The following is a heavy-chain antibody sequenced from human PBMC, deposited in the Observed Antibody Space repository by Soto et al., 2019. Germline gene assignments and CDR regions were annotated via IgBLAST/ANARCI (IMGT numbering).Heavy chain of an antibody. D-gene: IGHD2-15*01. J-gene: IGHJ4*02. CDR1: GFTFSSYG. CDR2: IWYDGSNK. V-gene: IGHV3-33*01. Sequence: QVQLVESGGGVVQPGRSLRLSCAASGFTFSSYGMHWVRQAPGKGLEWVAVIWYDGSNKYYADSVKGRFTISRDNSTNTLYLQMNSLRAEDTAVYYCARDGVVAATSPLQIDYWGQGTLVTVSS. CDR3: ARDGVVAATSPLQIDY.